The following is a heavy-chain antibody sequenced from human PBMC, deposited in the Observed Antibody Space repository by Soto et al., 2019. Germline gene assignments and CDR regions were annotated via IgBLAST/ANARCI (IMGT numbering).Heavy chain of an antibody. J-gene: IGHJ6*02. CDR3: ARVEVVAATYYYYGMDV. V-gene: IGHV4-31*03. Sequence: TLSLTCTVSGGSISSGGYYWSWIRQHPGKGLEWIGYIYYSGSTYYNPSLKSRVTISVDTSKNQFSLKLSSVTAADTAVYYCARVEVVAATYYYYGMDVWGQGTTVTVS. D-gene: IGHD2-15*01. CDR2: IYYSGST. CDR1: GGSISSGGYY.